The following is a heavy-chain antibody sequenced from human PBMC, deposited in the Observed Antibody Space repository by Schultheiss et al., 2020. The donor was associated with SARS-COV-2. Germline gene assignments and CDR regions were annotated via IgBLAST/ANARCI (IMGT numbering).Heavy chain of an antibody. CDR2: MYYSGST. CDR3: ARGFVPYYYYYMDV. D-gene: IGHD6-6*01. Sequence: SETLSLTCTVSGGSISSSSYYWGWIRQPPGKGLEWIGSMYYSGSTYYNPSLKSRVTISVDTSKNQFSLKLSSVTAADTAVYYCARGFVPYYYYYMDVWGKGTTVTVSS. CDR1: GGSISSSSYY. J-gene: IGHJ6*03. V-gene: IGHV4-39*07.